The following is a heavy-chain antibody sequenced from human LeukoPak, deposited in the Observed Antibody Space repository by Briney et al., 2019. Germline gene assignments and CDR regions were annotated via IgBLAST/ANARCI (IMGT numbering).Heavy chain of an antibody. V-gene: IGHV1-3*01. J-gene: IGHJ6*02. D-gene: IGHD6-13*01. CDR2: INAGNGNT. CDR3: ARFKGQTDSSSWYYYYYGMDV. Sequence: ASVKVSCKASGYTFTSYAMHWVRQAPGQRLEWMGWINAGNGNTKYSQKFQGRVTITRDTSASTAYMELSSLRSEDTAVYYCARFKGQTDSSSWYYYYYGMDVWGQGTTVTVSS. CDR1: GYTFTSYA.